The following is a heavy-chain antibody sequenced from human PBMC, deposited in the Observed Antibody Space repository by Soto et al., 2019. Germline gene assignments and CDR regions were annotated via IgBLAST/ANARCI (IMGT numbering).Heavy chain of an antibody. Sequence: PLETLSLTCAVYGGSFSGYYWSWIRQPPGKGLEWIGEINHSGSTNYNPSLKSRVTISVDTSKNQFSLKLSSVTAADTAVYYCARARTIFGVVTPPTMDVWGQGTTVTVSS. V-gene: IGHV4-34*01. CDR3: ARARTIFGVVTPPTMDV. J-gene: IGHJ6*02. D-gene: IGHD3-3*01. CDR2: INHSGST. CDR1: GGSFSGYY.